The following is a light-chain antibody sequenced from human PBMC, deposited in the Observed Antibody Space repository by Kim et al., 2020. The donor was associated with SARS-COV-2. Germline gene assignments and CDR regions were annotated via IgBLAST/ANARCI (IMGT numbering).Light chain of an antibody. Sequence: RATINCKSSQSLLYISNNKNYLAWYQQKPGQPPKLLFYWASTRESGVPARFSGDGSGTDFTLTISSLQAEDAAVYYCQQYYDTPQTFGQGTKLEI. CDR2: WAS. CDR3: QQYYDTPQT. J-gene: IGKJ2*01. V-gene: IGKV4-1*01. CDR1: QSLLYISNNKNY.